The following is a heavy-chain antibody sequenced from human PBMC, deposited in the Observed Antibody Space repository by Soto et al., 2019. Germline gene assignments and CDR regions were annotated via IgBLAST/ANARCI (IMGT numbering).Heavy chain of an antibody. D-gene: IGHD3-10*01. CDR1: GGSISSGDYY. CDR3: ARTPYYYGSGSYRETINWFDP. V-gene: IGHV4-30-4*01. Sequence: SETLSLTCTVSGGSISSGDYYWSWIRQPPGKGLEWIGYIYYSGSTYYNPSLKSRVTISVDTSKNQFSLKLSSVTAADTAVYYCARTPYYYGSGSYRETINWFDPWGQGTLVTVSS. CDR2: IYYSGST. J-gene: IGHJ5*02.